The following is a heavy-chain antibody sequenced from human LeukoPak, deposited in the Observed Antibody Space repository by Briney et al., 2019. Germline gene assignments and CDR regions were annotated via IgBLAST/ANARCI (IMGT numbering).Heavy chain of an antibody. CDR2: IFYGERN. CDR3: ARQLPTAAADTRGYFEY. CDR1: GGSISNADYY. Sequence: SETLSLTCSVSGGSISNADYYWGWIRQAPGKGLEWIGSIFYGERNHYNPSLKSRATMSVDTSKNQFSLKLTSVTAADGAMYYCARQLPTAAADTRGYFEYWGQGAVVTVSS. J-gene: IGHJ4*01. V-gene: IGHV4-39*01. D-gene: IGHD6-13*01.